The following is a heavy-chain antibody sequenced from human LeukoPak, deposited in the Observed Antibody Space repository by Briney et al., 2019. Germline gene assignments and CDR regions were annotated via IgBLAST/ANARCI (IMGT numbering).Heavy chain of an antibody. Sequence: QAGGSLRLSCAASGFPFSIYAMSWVRQAPGKGLEWVSAISGSGGSTYYADSVKGRFTISRDNAKNTVYLQMNNLRAEDTAVYFCARAASGSGNYYVRSGLDVWGQGTTVTVSS. CDR3: ARAASGSGNYYVRSGLDV. CDR1: GFPFSIYA. D-gene: IGHD3-10*01. CDR2: ISGSGGST. J-gene: IGHJ6*02. V-gene: IGHV3-23*01.